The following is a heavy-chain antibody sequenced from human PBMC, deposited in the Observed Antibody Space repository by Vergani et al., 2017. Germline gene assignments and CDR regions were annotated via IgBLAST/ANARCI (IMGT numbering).Heavy chain of an antibody. Sequence: QVQLVESGGGVVQPGTSLRLSCVVSGFALNRHAMYWVRQAPGKALEWVVGISFDGTNEYYPDLVKGRFTISRDIAKNTLYLQMNSLRAEDTGVYYCARDRYYLGSGSYPYFYYYGLDVWGQGTAVTVSS. V-gene: IGHV3-30-3*01. CDR3: ARDRYYLGSGSYPYFYYYGLDV. J-gene: IGHJ6*02. CDR2: ISFDGTNE. D-gene: IGHD3-10*01. CDR1: GFALNRHA.